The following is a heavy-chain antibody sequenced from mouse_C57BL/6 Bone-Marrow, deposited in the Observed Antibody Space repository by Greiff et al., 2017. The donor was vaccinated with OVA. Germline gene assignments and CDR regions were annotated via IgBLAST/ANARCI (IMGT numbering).Heavy chain of an antibody. J-gene: IGHJ4*01. Sequence: EVQLQQSVAELVRPGASVKLSCTASGFNIKNTYMHWVKQRPEQGLEWIGRIDPANDNTKYAPKLQGKATMTADTSSHTASLLLSSLSSDDSAFYCFSSRNFVSSFSAMDYWGPGTSVTVSS. CDR3: SSRNFVSSFSAMDY. V-gene: IGHV14-3*01. CDR2: IDPANDNT. CDR1: GFNIKNTY. D-gene: IGHD1-1*01.